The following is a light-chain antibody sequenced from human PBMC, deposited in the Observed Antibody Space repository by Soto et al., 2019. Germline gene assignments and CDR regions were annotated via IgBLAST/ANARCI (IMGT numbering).Light chain of an antibody. CDR3: QQYNNLPLT. CDR1: QDISNS. Sequence: DVQMTQSPSSLSASVGDRVTITCQASQDISNSLNWYQQRPGKAPNLLIYDASNLETGVPSRFSGSVSGTHFTLTISSLRPEDSATYHCQQYNNLPLTFGGGTMVEIK. V-gene: IGKV1-33*01. J-gene: IGKJ4*01. CDR2: DAS.